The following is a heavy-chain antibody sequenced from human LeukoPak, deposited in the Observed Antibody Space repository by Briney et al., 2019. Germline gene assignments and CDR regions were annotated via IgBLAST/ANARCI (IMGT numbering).Heavy chain of an antibody. CDR1: GYTFTSYG. J-gene: IGHJ5*02. CDR2: INPSGGST. CDR3: ARVGRETRDWFDP. Sequence: ASVKVSCKASGYTFTSYGISWVRQAPGQGLEWMGIINPSGGSTSYAQKFQGRVTMTRDTSTSTVYMELSSLRSEDTAVYYCARVGRETRDWFDPWGQGTLVTVSS. D-gene: IGHD1/OR15-1a*01. V-gene: IGHV1-46*01.